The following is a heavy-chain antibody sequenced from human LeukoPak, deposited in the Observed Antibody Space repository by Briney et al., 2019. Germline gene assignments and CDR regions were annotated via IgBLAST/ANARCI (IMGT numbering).Heavy chain of an antibody. CDR2: ISCDGSNK. D-gene: IGHD4-17*01. J-gene: IGHJ4*02. Sequence: PGGSLRLSCAASGFTFRSFPIHWVRQAPGKGLEWVAFISCDGSNKYYADSVKGRFTISRDNSKNTLYLQMNSLRGEDTAVYYCARVGDYGDDYWGQGTLVTVSS. V-gene: IGHV3-30*04. CDR1: GFTFRSFP. CDR3: ARVGDYGDDY.